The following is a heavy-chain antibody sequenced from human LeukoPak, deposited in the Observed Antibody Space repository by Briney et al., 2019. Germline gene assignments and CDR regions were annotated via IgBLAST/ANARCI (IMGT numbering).Heavy chain of an antibody. V-gene: IGHV1-24*01. Sequence: GASVKVSCKVSGYTLTELSMHWVRQAPGKGREWMGGFDPEDGETIYAQKFQGRVTMTEDTSTDTAYMELSSLRSEDTAVYYCATLRLFGYYYDTSGYYYFDYWGQGTLVTVSS. CDR2: FDPEDGET. J-gene: IGHJ4*02. CDR3: ATLRLFGYYYDTSGYYYFDY. CDR1: GYTLTELS. D-gene: IGHD3-22*01.